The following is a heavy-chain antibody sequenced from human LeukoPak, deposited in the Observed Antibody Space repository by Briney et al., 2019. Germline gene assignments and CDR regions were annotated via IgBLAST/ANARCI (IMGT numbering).Heavy chain of an antibody. Sequence: GASVKVSCKASGGTFSSYAISWVRQAPGQGLEWMGGIIPIFGTANYAQKFQGRVTITADKSTSTAYMELSSLRSDDTAVYYCARDFHYDYYDSSGMVDYWGQGTLVTVSS. J-gene: IGHJ4*02. D-gene: IGHD3-22*01. V-gene: IGHV1-69*06. CDR1: GGTFSSYA. CDR2: IIPIFGTA. CDR3: ARDFHYDYYDSSGMVDY.